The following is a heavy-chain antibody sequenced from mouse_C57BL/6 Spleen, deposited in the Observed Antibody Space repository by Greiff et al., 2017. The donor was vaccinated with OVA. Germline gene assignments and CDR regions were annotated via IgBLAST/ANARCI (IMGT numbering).Heavy chain of an antibody. CDR2: ISRGSSTN. Sequence: EVKLMESGAGLVKPGGSLKLSCAASGFTFSDYGMHWVRQAPEKGLEWVAYISRGSSTNNYADTVKGRFTISRDNAKNTLFLQLTSLRSEDTAMYYCARGPDFDYWGQGTPLTVSS. V-gene: IGHV5-17*01. CDR1: GFTFSDYG. J-gene: IGHJ2*01. CDR3: ARGPDFDY.